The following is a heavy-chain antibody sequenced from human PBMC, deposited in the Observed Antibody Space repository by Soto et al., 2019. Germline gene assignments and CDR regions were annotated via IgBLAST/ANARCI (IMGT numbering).Heavy chain of an antibody. D-gene: IGHD3-22*01. CDR2: IWYDGSNK. Sequence: LRLSCAASGFTFSSYGMHWVRQAPGKGLEWVAVIWYDGSNKYYADSVKGRFTISRDNSKNTLYLQMNSLRAEDTAVYYCARDNGYDSSGTYYWGQGTLVTVSS. CDR1: GFTFSSYG. CDR3: ARDNGYDSSGTYY. V-gene: IGHV3-33*01. J-gene: IGHJ4*02.